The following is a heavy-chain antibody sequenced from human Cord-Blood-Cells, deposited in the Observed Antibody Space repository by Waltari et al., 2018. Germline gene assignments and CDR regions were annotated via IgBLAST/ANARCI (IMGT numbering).Heavy chain of an antibody. J-gene: IGHJ3*02. Sequence: SGAEVKKPGASVKVSCKASGYTFTGYYMHWVRQAPGQGLEWMGWINPNSGGTNYAQKFQGRVTMTRDTSISTAYMELSRLRSDDTAVYYCARDQKLNWGSEAFDIWGQGTMVTVSS. CDR3: ARDQKLNWGSEAFDI. CDR1: GYTFTGYY. D-gene: IGHD7-27*01. CDR2: INPNSGGT. V-gene: IGHV1-2*02.